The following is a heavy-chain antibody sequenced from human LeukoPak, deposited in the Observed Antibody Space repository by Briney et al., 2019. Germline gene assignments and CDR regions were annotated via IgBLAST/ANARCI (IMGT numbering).Heavy chain of an antibody. CDR3: ARLWFGELLGTFDI. CDR2: INWNGGST. Sequence: PGGSLRLSCAASGFTFDDYGMSWVRQAPGKGLEWVPRINWNGGSTGYADSVKGRFTISRDNAKNSLYLQMNSLRAEDTALYYCARLWFGELLGTFDIWGQGTMVTVSS. V-gene: IGHV3-20*04. J-gene: IGHJ3*02. D-gene: IGHD3-10*01. CDR1: GFTFDDYG.